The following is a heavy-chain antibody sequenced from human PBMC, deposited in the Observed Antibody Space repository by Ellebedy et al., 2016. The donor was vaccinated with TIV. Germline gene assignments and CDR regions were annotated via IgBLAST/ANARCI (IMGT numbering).Heavy chain of an antibody. CDR2: ISIDGGGT. CDR1: GIRFGDYY. Sequence: GESLKISCAASGIRFGDYYMTWIRQAPGQGLELISFISIDGGGTYYSDSVKGRFIIYQDNAAQSLYLQINNLRADDTAVYYCARFRYTSAWQLGHNGLDCWGQGTLVSVSS. J-gene: IGHJ4*02. D-gene: IGHD6-19*01. V-gene: IGHV3-11*01. CDR3: ARFRYTSAWQLGHNGLDC.